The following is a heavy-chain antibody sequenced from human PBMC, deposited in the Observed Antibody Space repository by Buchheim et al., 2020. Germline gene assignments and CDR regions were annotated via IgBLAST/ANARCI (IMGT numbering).Heavy chain of an antibody. J-gene: IGHJ4*02. D-gene: IGHD2-2*02. CDR3: ARVFDTYYFDY. CDR1: GFTFSTYA. CDR2: ISNDGSNK. V-gene: IGHV3-30*04. Sequence: QVHLVESGGGVVQPGRSLRLSCAASGFTFSTYAMHWVRQAPGKGLDWVALISNDGSNKYYADSVKGRFTISRDNSKHTVYLQMNSLRPEDTAVFYCARVFDTYYFDYWGQGT.